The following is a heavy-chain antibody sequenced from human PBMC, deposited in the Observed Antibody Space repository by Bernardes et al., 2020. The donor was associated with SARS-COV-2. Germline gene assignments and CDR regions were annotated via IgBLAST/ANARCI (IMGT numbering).Heavy chain of an antibody. CDR1: GFTFSSYG. CDR3: AKRKQIFHLSEWDVGMDV. Sequence: GGSLRLSCAASGFTFSSYGMHWVRQAPGKGLEWVAVISYDGSKQFYADFVRGRFTISRDNSKRAVYLQMNSLGPEDTAVYYCAKRKQIFHLSEWDVGMDVWGQGTTVTVS. V-gene: IGHV3-30*18. CDR2: ISYDGSKQ. J-gene: IGHJ6*02. D-gene: IGHD1-26*01.